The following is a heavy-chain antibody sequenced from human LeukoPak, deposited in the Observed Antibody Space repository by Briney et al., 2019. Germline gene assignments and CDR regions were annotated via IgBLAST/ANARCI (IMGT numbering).Heavy chain of an antibody. CDR3: AKARGYGSGYFEY. Sequence: PSETLSLTCAVYGGSFSGYYWSWIRQPPGKGLEWIGVVYRTGNAYYNPSLKSRVTISIDTSKNQFSLNLTSVTAADTAVYFCAKARGYGSGYFEYWGQGILVPVSS. CDR2: VYRTGNA. J-gene: IGHJ4*02. D-gene: IGHD3-10*01. V-gene: IGHV4-34*01. CDR1: GGSFSGYY.